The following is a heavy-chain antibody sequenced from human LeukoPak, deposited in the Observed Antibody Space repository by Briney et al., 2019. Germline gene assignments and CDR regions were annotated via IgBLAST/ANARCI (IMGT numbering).Heavy chain of an antibody. Sequence: GGSLRLSCTASGFTFGDYAMSWVRQAPGKGQEWVGFIRSKAYGGTTEYAASVKGRFTISRDDSKSIAYLQMNSLKTEDTAVYYCTRVRIAARRYYYYGMDVWGQGTTVTVSS. CDR3: TRVRIAARRYYYYGMDV. CDR1: GFTFGDYA. CDR2: IRSKAYGGTT. V-gene: IGHV3-49*04. D-gene: IGHD6-6*01. J-gene: IGHJ6*02.